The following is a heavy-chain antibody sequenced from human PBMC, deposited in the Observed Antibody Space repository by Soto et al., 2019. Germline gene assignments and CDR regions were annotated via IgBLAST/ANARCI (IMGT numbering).Heavy chain of an antibody. D-gene: IGHD1-26*01. CDR1: GFTFSSYA. Sequence: GGSLRLSCAASGFTFSSYAMHWVRQAPGKGLEWVAVISYDGSNKYYADSVKGRFTISRDNSKNTLYLQMNSLRAEDTAVYYCARDSRSTRSLAGGTSDYWGQRTVVTVSS. J-gene: IGHJ4*02. V-gene: IGHV3-30-3*01. CDR2: ISYDGSNK. CDR3: ARDSRSTRSLAGGTSDY.